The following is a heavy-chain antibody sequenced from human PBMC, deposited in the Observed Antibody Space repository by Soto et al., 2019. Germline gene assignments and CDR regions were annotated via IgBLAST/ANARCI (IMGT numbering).Heavy chain of an antibody. D-gene: IGHD6-13*01. J-gene: IGHJ4*02. V-gene: IGHV4-31*02. CDR1: GGSISSGGYY. Sequence: SETLSLTCTVSGGSISSGGYYWSWIRQHPGKGLEWIGYIYYSGSTYYKPSLKSRVTISVDTSKNQFSLKLSSVTAADTAVYYCAVSSVIRVFDYRGKGTLFTVSS. CDR3: AVSSVIRVFDY. CDR2: IYYSGST.